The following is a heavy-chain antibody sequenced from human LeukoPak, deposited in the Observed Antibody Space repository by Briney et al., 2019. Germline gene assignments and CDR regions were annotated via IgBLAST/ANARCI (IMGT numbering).Heavy chain of an antibody. CDR3: AAADYYDSSGLDY. V-gene: IGHV1-58*01. CDR2: IVVGSGNT. J-gene: IGHJ4*02. Sequence: GTSVKVSCKASGXTFTSSAGQWVRQARGQRLEWIGWIVVGSGNTNYAQKFQERVTITRDMSTSTAYMELSSLRSEDTAVYYCAAADYYDSSGLDYWGQGILVTVSS. D-gene: IGHD3-22*01. CDR1: GXTFTSSA.